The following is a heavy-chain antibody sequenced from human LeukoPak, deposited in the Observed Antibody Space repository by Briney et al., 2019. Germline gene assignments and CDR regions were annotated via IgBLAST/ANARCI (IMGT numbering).Heavy chain of an antibody. Sequence: SQTLSLTCTVSGGSISSGDYYWSWIRQPPGKGLEWIGYIYYSGSTYYNPSLKSRVTISVDTSKNQFSLKLSSVTAADTAVYYCAREAHDFWGGYPYYYYYYMDVWGKGTTVTVSS. V-gene: IGHV4-30-4*08. CDR2: IYYSGST. CDR1: GGSISSGDYY. D-gene: IGHD3-3*01. J-gene: IGHJ6*03. CDR3: AREAHDFWGGYPYYYYYYMDV.